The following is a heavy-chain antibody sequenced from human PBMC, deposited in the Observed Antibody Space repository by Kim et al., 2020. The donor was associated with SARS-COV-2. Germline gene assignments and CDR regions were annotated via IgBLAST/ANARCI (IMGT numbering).Heavy chain of an antibody. J-gene: IGHJ6*02. CDR3: ARSGGGYANYYYNGVDV. D-gene: IGHD5-12*01. CDR1: GYTFTSYA. Sequence: ASVKVSCKASGYTFTSYAMNWVRQAPGQGLEWMGWINANTGNPTYAQGFTGRFVFSLDTSVSTAYLQISSLKAEDTAVYYCARSGGGYANYYYNGVDVRGQGTTVTVSS. CDR2: INANTGNP. V-gene: IGHV7-4-1*02.